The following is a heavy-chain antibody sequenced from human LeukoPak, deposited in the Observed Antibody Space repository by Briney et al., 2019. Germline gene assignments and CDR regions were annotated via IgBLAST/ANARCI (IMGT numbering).Heavy chain of an antibody. V-gene: IGHV5-51*01. CDR1: GYSFASYW. D-gene: IGHD7-27*01. Sequence: GESLKISCKASGYSFASYWIGWVRQMSGKGLEWMAIIHPNDASTIYSPSFQGQVTISADKSINTAYLQWSTLKASDTAIYYCARHNNWGFDYWDRGTLLTVSS. J-gene: IGHJ4*02. CDR3: ARHNNWGFDY. CDR2: IHPNDAST.